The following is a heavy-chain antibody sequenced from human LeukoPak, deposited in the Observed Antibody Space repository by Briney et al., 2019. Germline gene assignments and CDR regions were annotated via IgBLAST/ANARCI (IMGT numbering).Heavy chain of an antibody. CDR3: AREKHDYVWGSSVDY. D-gene: IGHD3-16*01. CDR1: GGSFSGYY. J-gene: IGHJ4*02. V-gene: IGHV4-34*01. CDR2: INHSGST. Sequence: SETLSLTCAVYGGSFSGYYWSWIRQPPGKGLEWIGEINHSGSTYYNPSLKSRVTISVDTSKNQFSLKLSSVTAADTAVYYCAREKHDYVWGSSVDYWGQGTLVTVSS.